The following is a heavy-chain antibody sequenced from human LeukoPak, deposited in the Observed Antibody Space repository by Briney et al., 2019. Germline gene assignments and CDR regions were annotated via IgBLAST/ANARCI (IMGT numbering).Heavy chain of an antibody. CDR3: ARPYCSSTSCYAPFDY. D-gene: IGHD2-2*01. V-gene: IGHV4-34*01. CDR1: GGSFSGYH. CDR2: INHSGST. J-gene: IGHJ4*02. Sequence: PSQTLSLTCAVYGGSFSGYHWSWIRQPPGKGLEWIGEINHSGSTNYNPSLKSRVTISVGTSKNQFSLKLSSVTAADTAVYYCARPYCSSTSCYAPFDYWGQGSLVTVSS.